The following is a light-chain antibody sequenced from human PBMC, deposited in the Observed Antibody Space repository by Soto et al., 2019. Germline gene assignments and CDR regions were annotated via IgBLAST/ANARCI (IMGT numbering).Light chain of an antibody. Sequence: ELALTQSPGSLSLSPGERATLSCRASRSVSSNYLAWYQQRPGQAPRLLIFGASRRATGIPDRFSGSGSGADFTLTISRREPEDFAVYYCQQYGSSPPWTFGQGTKVEIK. CDR1: RSVSSNY. J-gene: IGKJ1*01. CDR2: GAS. CDR3: QQYGSSPPWT. V-gene: IGKV3-20*01.